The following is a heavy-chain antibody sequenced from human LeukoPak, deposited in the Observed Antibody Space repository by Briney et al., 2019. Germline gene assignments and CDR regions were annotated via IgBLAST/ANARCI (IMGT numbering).Heavy chain of an antibody. CDR3: ARKLRLGGNWFDP. CDR1: GGTVTSYA. J-gene: IGHJ5*02. D-gene: IGHD1-26*01. CDR2: IIPISGTT. V-gene: IGHV1-69*13. Sequence: GASVKVSCKTSGGTVTSYAITWVRQAPGQGLEWMGKIIPISGTTNYAQKFQGRVTFTAGESTSTAYMELSSLRSEDTALYYCARKLRLGGNWFDPWGQGTLVTVSS.